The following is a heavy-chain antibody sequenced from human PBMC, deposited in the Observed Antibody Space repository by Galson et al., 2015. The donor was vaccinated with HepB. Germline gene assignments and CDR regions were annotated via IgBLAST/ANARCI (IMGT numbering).Heavy chain of an antibody. CDR3: ARDPAFPSIVVVPAAIQDYYNYGMDV. J-gene: IGHJ6*02. D-gene: IGHD2-2*02. CDR1: GYTFTNYD. V-gene: IGHV1-18*01. Sequence: SVKVSCKASGYTFTNYDISWVRQAPGQGLEWMGWISTNNGNTKYAQKLQGRVTMTTDTSTSTAYMELRSLRSDDTAVYYCARDPAFPSIVVVPAAIQDYYNYGMDVWGQGTTVTVSS. CDR2: ISTNNGNT.